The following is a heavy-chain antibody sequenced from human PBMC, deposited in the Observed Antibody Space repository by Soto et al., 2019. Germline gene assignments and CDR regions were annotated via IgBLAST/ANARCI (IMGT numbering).Heavy chain of an antibody. J-gene: IGHJ4*02. Sequence: SVKVSCKASGGTFSSYTIAWVRQAPGQGLEWMGEIIPLFGTTNYVEKFQGRLTITADASTSTAYMELSSLRSEDTAMYYCARDSIAAAGTDYWGQGTLVTVS. V-gene: IGHV1-69*13. CDR2: IIPLFGTT. CDR3: ARDSIAAAGTDY. CDR1: GGTFSSYT. D-gene: IGHD6-13*01.